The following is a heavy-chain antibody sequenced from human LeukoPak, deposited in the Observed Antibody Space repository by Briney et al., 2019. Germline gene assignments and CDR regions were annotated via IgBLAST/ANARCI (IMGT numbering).Heavy chain of an antibody. V-gene: IGHV3-74*01. CDR2: INSYGSSI. CDR1: GFTFRSYW. CDR3: ARGAYGSGSYGDHWFDH. D-gene: IGHD3-10*01. Sequence: GGSVRLSCAASGFTFRSYWMHWLRQAPGKVLVWLARINSYGSSISYTDSVKGQFTISRDNVKNTLYLQMNSLRDEDTAVYYCARGAYGSGSYGDHWFDHWGQGTLVTVSS. J-gene: IGHJ5*02.